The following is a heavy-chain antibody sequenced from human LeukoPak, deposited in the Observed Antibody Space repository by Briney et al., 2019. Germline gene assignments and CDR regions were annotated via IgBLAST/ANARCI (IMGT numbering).Heavy chain of an antibody. D-gene: IGHD3-10*01. Sequence: SETLSLTCAVYGGSFSGYYWSWIRQPPGKGLEWIGYIYYSGSTHYNPSLKSRVTISVDTSKNQFSLKLSSVTAADTAVYYCARHVGNSGSGSYLTYFDYWGQGTLVTVSS. CDR2: IYYSGST. V-gene: IGHV4-59*08. CDR3: ARHVGNSGSGSYLTYFDY. J-gene: IGHJ4*02. CDR1: GGSFSGYY.